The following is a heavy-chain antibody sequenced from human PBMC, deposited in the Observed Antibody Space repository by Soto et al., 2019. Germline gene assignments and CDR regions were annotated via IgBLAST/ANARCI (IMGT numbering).Heavy chain of an antibody. CDR3: ARDLRFRLLWFGESNHYFDY. Sequence: QVQLVQSGAEVKKPGASVKVSCKASGYTFTSYGISWVRQAPGQGLEWMGWISAYNGNTNYAQKLQGRVTMTTDTSTSTAYMELRSLRSDDTAVYYCARDLRFRLLWFGESNHYFDYWGQGTLVTVSS. CDR2: ISAYNGNT. D-gene: IGHD3-10*01. J-gene: IGHJ4*02. V-gene: IGHV1-18*01. CDR1: GYTFTSYG.